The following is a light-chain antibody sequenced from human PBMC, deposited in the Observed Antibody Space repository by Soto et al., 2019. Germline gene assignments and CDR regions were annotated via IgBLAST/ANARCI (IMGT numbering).Light chain of an antibody. J-gene: IGKJ1*01. CDR3: QQHNSYLWT. CDR1: QGISSY. Sequence: DIPLTPSPSFLSASVGDRVTITCRARQGISSYLAWYQQKPGKAPKLLIYAASTLQSVVPSRFSGSGSGTEFTLTISSLQPEDFATYYGQQHNSYLWTFGQGTKVEIK. V-gene: IGKV1-9*01. CDR2: AAS.